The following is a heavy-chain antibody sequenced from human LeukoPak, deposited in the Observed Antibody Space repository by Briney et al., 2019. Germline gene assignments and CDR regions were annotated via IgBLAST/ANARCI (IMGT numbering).Heavy chain of an antibody. CDR3: ARVESRAAPPHY. Sequence: SETLSLTYTVSGGSISSGGYYWSWIRQHPRKGLEWIGYIYYSGSPYYNPSLKSRVTISVDTSKNQFSLKLSSVTATDTAVYYCARVESRAAPPHYWGQGTLVTVSS. D-gene: IGHD6-6*01. J-gene: IGHJ4*02. CDR1: GGSISSGGYY. CDR2: IYYSGSP. V-gene: IGHV4-31*03.